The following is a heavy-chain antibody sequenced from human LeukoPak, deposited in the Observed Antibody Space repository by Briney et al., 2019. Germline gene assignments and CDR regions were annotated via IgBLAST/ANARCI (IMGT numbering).Heavy chain of an antibody. V-gene: IGHV3-23*01. CDR2: ISGTGGST. CDR1: GFTFSNYA. Sequence: GGSLRLSCAASGFTFSNYAMNWVRQAPGKGLEWVSGISGTGGSTYYADSVKGRFTISRDNSKNTLYLQMNSLRAEDTAVYYCATHLGMFDYWGQGTLVTVSS. CDR3: ATHLGMFDY. D-gene: IGHD3-10*02. J-gene: IGHJ4*02.